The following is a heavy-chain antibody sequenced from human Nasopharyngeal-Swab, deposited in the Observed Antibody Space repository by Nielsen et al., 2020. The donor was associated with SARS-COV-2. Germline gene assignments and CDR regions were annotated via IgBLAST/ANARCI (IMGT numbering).Heavy chain of an antibody. J-gene: IGHJ6*02. V-gene: IGHV3-21*01. CDR2: ISSSSSYI. Sequence: GESLKISCAASGFTFSSYSMNWVRQAPGKGLEWVSSISSSSSYIYYADSVKGRFTISRDNAKNSLYLRMNSLRAEDTAVYYCARDDDFWSGYSNGMDVWGQGTTVTVSS. D-gene: IGHD3-3*01. CDR1: GFTFSSYS. CDR3: ARDDDFWSGYSNGMDV.